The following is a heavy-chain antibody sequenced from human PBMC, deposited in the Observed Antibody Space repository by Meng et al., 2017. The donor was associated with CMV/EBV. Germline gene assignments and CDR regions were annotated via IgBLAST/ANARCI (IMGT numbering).Heavy chain of an antibody. Sequence: ASVKVSCKASGYTFTSYDINWVRQATGQGLGWMGWMNPNSGNTGYAQKFQGRVTMTRNTSISTAYMELSSLRSEDTAVYYCARGLPRAPRLFRMVIGTRLGGMAVWGQGTTVTVS. D-gene: IGHD2-21*01. CDR1: GYTFTSYD. CDR2: MNPNSGNT. CDR3: ARGLPRAPRLFRMVIGTRLGGMAV. V-gene: IGHV1-8*01. J-gene: IGHJ6*02.